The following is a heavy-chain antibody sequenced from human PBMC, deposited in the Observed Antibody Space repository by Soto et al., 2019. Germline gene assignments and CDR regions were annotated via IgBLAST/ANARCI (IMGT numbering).Heavy chain of an antibody. Sequence: SETLSLTCTVSGGSISSGGYYWSWIRQHPGKGLEWIGYIYYSGSTYYNPSLKSRVTISVDTSKNQFSLKLSSVTAADTAVYYCARDMHAGFTHYFDHWGQGTLVTVSS. D-gene: IGHD2-8*01. J-gene: IGHJ4*02. CDR3: ARDMHAGFTHYFDH. V-gene: IGHV4-31*03. CDR1: GGSISSGGYY. CDR2: IYYSGST.